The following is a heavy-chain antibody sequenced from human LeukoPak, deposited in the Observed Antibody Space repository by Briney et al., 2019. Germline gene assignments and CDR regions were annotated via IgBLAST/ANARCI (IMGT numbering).Heavy chain of an antibody. Sequence: SVKVSCKASGGTFSSYAISWVRQAPGQGLEWMGGIIPIFGTAIYAQKFQGRVTITADESTSTAYMELSSLRSEDTAVYYCASPGEGGVPAALELYGMDVWGQGTTVTVSS. V-gene: IGHV1-69*13. D-gene: IGHD2-2*01. CDR2: IIPIFGTA. CDR1: GGTFSSYA. J-gene: IGHJ6*02. CDR3: ASPGEGGVPAALELYGMDV.